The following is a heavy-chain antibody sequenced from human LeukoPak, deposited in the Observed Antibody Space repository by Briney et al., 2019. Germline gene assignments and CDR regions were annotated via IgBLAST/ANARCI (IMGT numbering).Heavy chain of an antibody. V-gene: IGHV1-69*05. CDR1: VGTFSSYA. D-gene: IGHD6-13*01. Sequence: SVKVSCKACVGTFSSYAISWVRQAPGQGLEWMGRIIPIFGTANYAQKFQGRVTITTDESTSTAYMELSSLRSEDTAVYYCARAGSSWPYYFDYWGQGTLVTVSS. CDR3: ARAGSSWPYYFDY. CDR2: IIPIFGTA. J-gene: IGHJ4*02.